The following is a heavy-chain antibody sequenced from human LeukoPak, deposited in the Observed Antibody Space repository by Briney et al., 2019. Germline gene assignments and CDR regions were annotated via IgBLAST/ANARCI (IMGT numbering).Heavy chain of an antibody. CDR2: IYYSGST. CDR3: ARGWIAAATPHGVPLFDY. V-gene: IGHV4-31*03. CDR1: GGSISSGGYY. D-gene: IGHD6-13*01. J-gene: IGHJ4*02. Sequence: SQTLSLTCTVSGGSISSGGYYWSWIRQHPGKGLEWIGYIYYSGSTYYNPSLKSRVTISVDTSKNQFSLKLSSVTAADTAVYYCARGWIAAATPHGVPLFDYWGQGTLVTVSS.